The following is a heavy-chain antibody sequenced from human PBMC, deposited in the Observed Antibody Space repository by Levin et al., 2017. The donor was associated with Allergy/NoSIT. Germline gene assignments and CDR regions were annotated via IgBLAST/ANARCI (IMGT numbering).Heavy chain of an antibody. CDR3: AAVGTGSPSTSRYYFDF. CDR1: GFTFTSNY. Sequence: LSLTCAASGFTFTSNYMSWVRRAPGKGLEWVSIIYTDGNTHYTDSVTGRFTISRDTFKNTLYLQMNSVRLEDTAVYYCAAVGTGSPSTSRYYFDFWGQGTLVTVSS. J-gene: IGHJ4*02. V-gene: IGHV3-53*01. CDR2: IYTDGNT. D-gene: IGHD1-1*01.